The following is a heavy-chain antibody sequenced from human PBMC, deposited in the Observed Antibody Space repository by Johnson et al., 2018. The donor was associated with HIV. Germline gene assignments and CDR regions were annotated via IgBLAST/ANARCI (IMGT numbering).Heavy chain of an antibody. CDR1: GFTFRNYA. Sequence: VQLVESGGGVVQPGRSLRLSCAASGFTFRNYAIHWVRQAPGQGLEWVAVMSSDGSTEYYADSVKGRFTISRDNSENTLYLQMNSLRAEDTAVYYCAREAGTAFDIWGQGTMVTVSS. J-gene: IGHJ3*02. CDR3: AREAGTAFDI. CDR2: MSSDGSTE. V-gene: IGHV3-30-3*01.